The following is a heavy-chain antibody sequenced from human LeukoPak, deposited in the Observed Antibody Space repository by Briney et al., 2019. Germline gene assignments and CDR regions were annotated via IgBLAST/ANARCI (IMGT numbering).Heavy chain of an antibody. CDR1: GGTFSSYA. V-gene: IGHV1-69*13. J-gene: IGHJ4*02. CDR3: TGYSGSYPMDY. D-gene: IGHD1-26*01. Sequence: ASVKVSCKASGGTFSSYAISWVRQAPGQGLEWMGGIIPISGTANYAQKFQGRVTITADESTSPAHIDLSTPGFERTALCYRTGYSGSYPMDYWGEGTLVTVSS. CDR2: IIPISGTA.